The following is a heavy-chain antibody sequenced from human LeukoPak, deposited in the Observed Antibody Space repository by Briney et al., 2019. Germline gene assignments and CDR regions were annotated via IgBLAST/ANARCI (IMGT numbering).Heavy chain of an antibody. CDR1: GFTFSSYA. V-gene: IGHV3-23*01. Sequence: GGSLRLSCAASGFTFSSYAMSWVRQAPGKGLEWVSAISGSGGSTYYADSVKGRFTISKGNSKNTLYLQMNSLRAEDTAVYYCAKGPWDPPNYYYYYGMDVWGQGTTVTVSS. J-gene: IGHJ6*02. CDR2: ISGSGGST. D-gene: IGHD1-26*01. CDR3: AKGPWDPPNYYYYYGMDV.